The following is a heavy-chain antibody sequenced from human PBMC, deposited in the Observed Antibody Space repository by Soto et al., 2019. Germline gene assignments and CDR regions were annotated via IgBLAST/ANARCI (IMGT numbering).Heavy chain of an antibody. J-gene: IGHJ4*02. CDR2: INPKSGGT. D-gene: IGHD1-26*01. V-gene: IGHV1-2*02. CDR3: ARDLAKGGGSAGFDY. Sequence: ASVKVSCKASGYTFTVYYMHWVRQAPGRGLEWMGWINPKSGGTMYPQKFQGRVTMTWDTSISTAYMALTRLRSDDTAVYYCARDLAKGGGSAGFDYWGQGTLVTVSS. CDR1: GYTFTVYY.